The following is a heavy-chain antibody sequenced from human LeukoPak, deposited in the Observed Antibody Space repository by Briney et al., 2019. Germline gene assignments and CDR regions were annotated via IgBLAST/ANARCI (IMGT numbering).Heavy chain of an antibody. Sequence: GGSLRLSCAASGFTFSSYSMNWVRQAPGKGLEWVSSTSSSSSYIYYADSVKGRFTISRDNAKNSLYLQMNSLRAEDTAVYYCAGEVVVPAALDYWGQGTLVTVSS. V-gene: IGHV3-21*01. CDR2: TSSSSSYI. CDR1: GFTFSSYS. D-gene: IGHD2-2*01. CDR3: AGEVVVPAALDY. J-gene: IGHJ4*02.